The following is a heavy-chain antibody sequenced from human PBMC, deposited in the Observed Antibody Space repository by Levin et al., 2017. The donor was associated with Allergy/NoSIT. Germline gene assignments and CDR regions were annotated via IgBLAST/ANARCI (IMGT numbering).Heavy chain of an antibody. CDR1: GGTFSSYT. Sequence: SVKVSCKASGGTFSSYTISWVRQAPGQGLEWMGRIIPILGIANYAQKFQGRVTITADKSTSTAYMELSSLRSEDTAVYYCARGDFWSGYYTGAGNYYGMDVWGQGTTFTVSS. V-gene: IGHV1-69*02. J-gene: IGHJ6*02. D-gene: IGHD3-3*01. CDR2: IIPILGIA. CDR3: ARGDFWSGYYTGAGNYYGMDV.